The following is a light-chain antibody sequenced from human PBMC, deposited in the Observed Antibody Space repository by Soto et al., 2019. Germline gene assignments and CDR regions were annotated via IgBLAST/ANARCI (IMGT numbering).Light chain of an antibody. J-gene: IGLJ2*01. CDR1: SSNVGSNT. Sequence: QTVVTQPPSASGTPGQRVTISCSGSSSNVGSNTVDWYQQLPGTAPKLLIYHNNQRPSGVPDRLSGSKSGTSASLAISGLQSEEEADYYCAAWDDSRNAVVFGGGTKLTVL. CDR3: AAWDDSRNAVV. CDR2: HNN. V-gene: IGLV1-44*01.